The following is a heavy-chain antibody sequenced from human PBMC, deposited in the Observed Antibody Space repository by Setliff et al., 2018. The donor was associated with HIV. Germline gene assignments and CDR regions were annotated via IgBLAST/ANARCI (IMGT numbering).Heavy chain of an antibody. CDR3: ARERSRIVVVPAAIIARVNWFDP. D-gene: IGHD2-2*01. Sequence: SETLSLTCAVYGGSFSGYYWSWIRQPPGKGLEWIGEINHSGDTNYNPSLKSRVTISVDTSKNQFSLKLSSVTAADTAVYYCARERSRIVVVPAAIIARVNWFDPWGQGTLVTVSS. J-gene: IGHJ5*02. V-gene: IGHV4-34*01. CDR1: GGSFSGYY. CDR2: INHSGDT.